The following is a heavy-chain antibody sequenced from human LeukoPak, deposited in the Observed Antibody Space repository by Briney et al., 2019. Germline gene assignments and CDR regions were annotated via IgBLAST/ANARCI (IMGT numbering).Heavy chain of an antibody. CDR1: GGSFSGYY. V-gene: IGHV4-34*01. CDR3: ARQGFYSSSWYVVAGPFDY. CDR2: INHSGST. Sequence: PSETLSLTCAVYGGSFSGYYWSWIRQPPGKGLEWIGEINHSGSTNYNPSLKSRVTISVDTSKNQFSLKLSSVTAADTAVYYCARQGFYSSSWYVVAGPFDYWGQGTLVTVSS. D-gene: IGHD6-13*01. J-gene: IGHJ4*02.